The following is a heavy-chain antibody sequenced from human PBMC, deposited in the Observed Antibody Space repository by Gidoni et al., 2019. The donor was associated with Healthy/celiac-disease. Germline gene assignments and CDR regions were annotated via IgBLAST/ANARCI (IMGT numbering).Heavy chain of an antibody. V-gene: IGHV4-34*01. CDR1: GGSFSGYY. CDR3: ARAGYFWSGWADP. D-gene: IGHD3-3*01. CDR2: INHSGST. Sequence: QVQLQQWGAGLLKPSETLSLPCAVYGGSFSGYYWGWIRQPPGKGLEWIGEINHSGSTNYNPSLKSRVTISVDTSKNQFSLKLSSVTAADTAVYYCARAGYFWSGWADPWGQGTLVTVSS. J-gene: IGHJ5*02.